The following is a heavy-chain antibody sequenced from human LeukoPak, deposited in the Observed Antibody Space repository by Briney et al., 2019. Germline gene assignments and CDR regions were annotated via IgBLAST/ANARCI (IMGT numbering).Heavy chain of an antibody. CDR2: IYSGGDT. Sequence: AGGSLRLSCAASGFTVSSNYVSWVRQAPGKGLEWVSVIYSGGDTYYADSVKGRFTLSRDNSKNLLYLQMNSLRAEDTAVYYCARGGAARSAGHWGQGTLVTVSS. D-gene: IGHD6-6*01. V-gene: IGHV3-53*01. CDR3: ARGGAARSAGH. CDR1: GFTVSSNY. J-gene: IGHJ4*02.